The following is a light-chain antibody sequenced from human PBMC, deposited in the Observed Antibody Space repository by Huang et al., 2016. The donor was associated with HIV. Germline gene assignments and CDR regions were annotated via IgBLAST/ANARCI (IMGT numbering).Light chain of an antibody. J-gene: IGKJ3*01. V-gene: IGKV3-15*01. CDR2: GAF. CDR1: KSVSSN. CDR3: QQYNDWPIFT. Sequence: IVMTQSPATLSVSPGERATLSCRASKSVSSNLAWYQQKPGQAPRLLIHGAFTRATGIPARFSGSGSGTEFTRTISSLQSEDFAVYYCQQYNDWPIFTFGPGTKVDI.